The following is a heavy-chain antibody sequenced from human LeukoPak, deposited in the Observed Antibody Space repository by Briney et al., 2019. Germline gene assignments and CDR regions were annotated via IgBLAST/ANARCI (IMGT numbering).Heavy chain of an antibody. D-gene: IGHD5-18*01. CDR3: ARTEESGYSYGYFGYYYYMDV. CDR1: DYSISSGYY. CDR2: IYYSGST. Sequence: SETLSLTCTVSDYSISSGYYWGWIRQPPGKGLEWIGSIYYSGSTYYNPSLKSRVTISVDTSKNQFSLKLSSVTAADTAVYYCARTEESGYSYGYFGYYYYMDVWGKGTTVTVS. V-gene: IGHV4-38-2*02. J-gene: IGHJ6*03.